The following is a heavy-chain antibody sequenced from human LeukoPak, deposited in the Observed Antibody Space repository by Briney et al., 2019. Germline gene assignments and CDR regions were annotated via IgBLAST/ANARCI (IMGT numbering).Heavy chain of an antibody. Sequence: GGSLRLSCTASGFPFIEYSMNWVRQVPGKGLEWISYIGIDSGNTKYADSVRGRFTISADKAKNSLYLQMNSLRVEDTAVYYCASGKWKNGYYMDVWGKGTTVTVSS. D-gene: IGHD1/OR15-1a*01. CDR3: ASGKWKNGYYMDV. CDR1: GFPFIEYS. V-gene: IGHV3-48*01. CDR2: IGIDSGNT. J-gene: IGHJ6*03.